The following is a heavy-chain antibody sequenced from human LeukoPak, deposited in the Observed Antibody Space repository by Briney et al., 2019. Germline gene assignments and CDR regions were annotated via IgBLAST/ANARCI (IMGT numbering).Heavy chain of an antibody. J-gene: IGHJ4*02. V-gene: IGHV1-2*02. Sequence: ASVKVSCKASGYTFSDYYIHWVRQAPGQGLEYMGWINPNTGGASYAQKFRVRVTMTRDTSSSTVYMELSRLRSDDTAVYYCARSGYCSSTSCYDYWGQGTLVTVSS. CDR1: GYTFSDYY. D-gene: IGHD2-2*01. CDR2: INPNTGGA. CDR3: ARSGYCSSTSCYDY.